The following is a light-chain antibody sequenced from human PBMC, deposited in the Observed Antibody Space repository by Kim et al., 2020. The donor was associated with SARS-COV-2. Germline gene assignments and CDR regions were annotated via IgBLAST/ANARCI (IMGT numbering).Light chain of an antibody. CDR1: QDISTE. J-gene: IGKJ5*01. V-gene: IGKV1-6*01. CDR3: LQDYNYPLT. Sequence: AIQMTQSPSSLSASVGDRVTITCRASQDISTELGLYVQKPGKAPELLIFGSSTVQSGVPSRFSGSGSGTDFTLTISSLQPEDFATYYCLQDYNYPLTFGQGTRLEIK. CDR2: GSS.